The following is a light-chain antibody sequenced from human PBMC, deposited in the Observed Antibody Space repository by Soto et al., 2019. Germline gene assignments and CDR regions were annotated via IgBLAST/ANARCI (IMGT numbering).Light chain of an antibody. CDR3: QQYRTYS. J-gene: IGKJ1*01. V-gene: IGKV1-5*01. Sequence: IQLTQSPTTLPASVGDRVTLTCRASESISNWLAWYQQRPGTAPKLLIYHASILETAVPSRFSGNGSGTEFTLTIRSLHPVDFATYYCQQYRTYSFGQGSRVEIK. CDR2: HAS. CDR1: ESISNW.